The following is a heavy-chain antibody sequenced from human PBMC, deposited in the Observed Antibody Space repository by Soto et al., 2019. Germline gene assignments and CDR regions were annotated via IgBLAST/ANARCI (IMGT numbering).Heavy chain of an antibody. Sequence: PSETLSLTCTVSGDYINNYYWSWIRQSPGKGLEMIGYIFYTGSTYYNPSLNSRVTISVDRSKNQFSLQLSSMTAADTVMYYCSRLTIMAEFDYWGQGKLVTVSS. D-gene: IGHD3-16*01. J-gene: IGHJ4*02. CDR2: IFYTGST. CDR3: SRLTIMAEFDY. V-gene: IGHV4-59*08. CDR1: GDYINNYY.